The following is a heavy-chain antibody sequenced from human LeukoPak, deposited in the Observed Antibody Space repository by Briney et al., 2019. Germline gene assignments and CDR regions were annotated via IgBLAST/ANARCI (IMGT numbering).Heavy chain of an antibody. CDR2: ISWNSGSI. CDR1: GFTFDDYA. CDR3: AKRLQLGGFDP. Sequence: SGGSLRLSCAASGFTFDDYAMHWVRQAPGKGLEWVSGISWNSGSIGYADSVKGRFTISRDNAKNSLYLQMNSLRAEDTAVYYCAKRLQLGGFDPWGQGTLVTVSS. D-gene: IGHD2-21*02. V-gene: IGHV3-9*01. J-gene: IGHJ5*02.